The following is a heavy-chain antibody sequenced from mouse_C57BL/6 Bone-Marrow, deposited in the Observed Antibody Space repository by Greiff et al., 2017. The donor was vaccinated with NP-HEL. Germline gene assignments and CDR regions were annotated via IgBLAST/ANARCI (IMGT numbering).Heavy chain of an antibody. CDR2: INPGSGGT. D-gene: IGHD2-5*01. CDR1: GYAFTNYL. V-gene: IGHV1-54*01. Sequence: QVQLKESGAELVRPGTSVKVSCKASGYAFTNYLIEWVKQRPGQGLEWIGVINPGSGGTNYNEKFKGKATLTADKSSSTAYMQLSSLTSEDSAVYFCARAYSNYVRYAMDYWGQGTSVTVSS. J-gene: IGHJ4*01. CDR3: ARAYSNYVRYAMDY.